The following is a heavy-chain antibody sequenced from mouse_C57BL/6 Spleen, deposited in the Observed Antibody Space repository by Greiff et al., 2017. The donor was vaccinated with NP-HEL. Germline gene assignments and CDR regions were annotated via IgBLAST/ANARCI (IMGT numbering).Heavy chain of an antibody. Sequence: QVHVKQSGAELVRPGTSVKMSCKASGYTFTNYWIGWAKQRPGHGLEWIGDIYPGGGYTNYNEKFKGKATLTADKSSSTAYMQFSSLTSEDSAIYYCARLENYGSSTDYAMDYWGQGTSVTVSS. CDR3: ARLENYGSSTDYAMDY. CDR1: GYTFTNYW. V-gene: IGHV1-63*01. D-gene: IGHD1-1*01. CDR2: IYPGGGYT. J-gene: IGHJ4*01.